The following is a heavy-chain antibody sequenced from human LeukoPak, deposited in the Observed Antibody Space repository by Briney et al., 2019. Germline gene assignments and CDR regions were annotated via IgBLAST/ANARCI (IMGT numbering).Heavy chain of an antibody. J-gene: IGHJ2*01. CDR2: INHSGSA. Sequence: ASETLSLTCAVYGGSFSGYYWSWIRQPPGKGLEWIGEINHSGSANYNPSLKSRVTISVDTSKNQFSLKLSSVTAADTAVYYCARVYYSSSYDYWYFDLWGRGTLVTVSS. V-gene: IGHV4-34*01. CDR3: ARVYYSSSYDYWYFDL. D-gene: IGHD6-13*01. CDR1: GGSFSGYY.